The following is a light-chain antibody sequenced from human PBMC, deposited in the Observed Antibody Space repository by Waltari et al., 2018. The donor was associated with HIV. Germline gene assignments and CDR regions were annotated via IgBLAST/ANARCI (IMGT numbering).Light chain of an antibody. Sequence: QSVLNQSPSASGTPGQRVIISCSGSSSNIGSNTVTWYQKFPGTAPKLLIYSYGQRPAGVPERCSGSKSATSASLAISGLRSEDEADYYCATWDDSLNAWVFGGGTKLTVL. J-gene: IGLJ3*02. CDR2: SYG. V-gene: IGLV1-44*01. CDR1: SSNIGSNT. CDR3: ATWDDSLNAWV.